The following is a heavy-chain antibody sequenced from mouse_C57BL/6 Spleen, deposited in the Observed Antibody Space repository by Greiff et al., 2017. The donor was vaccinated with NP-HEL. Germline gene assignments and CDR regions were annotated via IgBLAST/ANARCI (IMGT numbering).Heavy chain of an antibody. V-gene: IGHV1-55*01. CDR3: ARTGTALTGFDY. D-gene: IGHD4-1*01. J-gene: IGHJ2*01. CDR1: GYTFTSYW. CDR2: IYPGSGST. Sequence: QVQLQQPGAELVKPGASVKMSCKASGYTFTSYWITWVKQRPGQGLEWIGDIYPGSGSTNYNEKFKSKATLTVDTSSSTAYMQLSSLTSEDSAVYYCARTGTALTGFDYWGQGTTLTVSS.